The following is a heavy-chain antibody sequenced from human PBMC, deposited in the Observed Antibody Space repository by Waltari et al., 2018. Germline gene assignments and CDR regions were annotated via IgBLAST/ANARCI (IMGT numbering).Heavy chain of an antibody. D-gene: IGHD2-2*01. CDR1: GFTFSRYW. J-gene: IGHJ4*02. CDR2: INYDGSQK. Sequence: EVQLVESGGGLVQPGGSLRLSCGASGFTFSRYWMSWVRQTPGKVLECVANINYDGSQKYYVDSVKGRFTISRDNAKNSVYLQMNSLRVEDTAVYYCAKSRGFEYWGQGTLITVSS. V-gene: IGHV3-7*01. CDR3: AKSRGFEY.